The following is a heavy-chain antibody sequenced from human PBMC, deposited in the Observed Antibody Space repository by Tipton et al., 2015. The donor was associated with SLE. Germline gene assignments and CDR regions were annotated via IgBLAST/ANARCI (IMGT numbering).Heavy chain of an antibody. CDR3: ARGAARGVVTDAFDI. Sequence: GSLRLSCAASGFTFSSYSMNWVRQAPGKGLEWVSSISSSSSYIYYADSVKGRFTISRDNAKNSLYLQMNSLRAEDTAVYYCARGAARGVVTDAFDIGGQGTMVTGSS. CDR1: GFTFSSYS. J-gene: IGHJ3*02. V-gene: IGHV3-21*01. CDR2: ISSSSSYI. D-gene: IGHD4-23*01.